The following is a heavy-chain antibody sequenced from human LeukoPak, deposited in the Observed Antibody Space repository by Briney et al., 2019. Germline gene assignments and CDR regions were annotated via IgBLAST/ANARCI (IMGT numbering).Heavy chain of an antibody. CDR1: GGTFSGYA. CDR3: VIVRGYFDSSGSDY. V-gene: IGHV1-69*06. J-gene: IGHJ4*02. Sequence: SVKVSCKASGGTFSGYAISWVRQAPGQGLEWMGGIIPIFGTANYAQKFQGRVTITADKSTSTAYMELSSLRAEDTAVYYCVIVRGYFDSSGSDYWGQGTLVTVSS. CDR2: IIPIFGTA. D-gene: IGHD3-9*01.